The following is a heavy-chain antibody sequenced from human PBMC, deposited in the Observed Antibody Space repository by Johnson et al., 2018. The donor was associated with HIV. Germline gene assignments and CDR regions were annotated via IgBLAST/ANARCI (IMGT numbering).Heavy chain of an antibody. V-gene: IGHV3-15*01. CDR2: IKSKTEGGTT. D-gene: IGHD6-19*01. CDR1: GFTFSNAW. J-gene: IGHJ3*02. Sequence: VQLVESGGGVVQPGRSLRLSCAASGFTFSNAWMSWVRQAPGKGLEWVGRIKSKTEGGTTDYAAPVKGRFTISRDNSKNTLYLQMNSLRAEDTAVYYWARAGAVGFDAFDIWGQGTMVTVSS. CDR3: ARAGAVGFDAFDI.